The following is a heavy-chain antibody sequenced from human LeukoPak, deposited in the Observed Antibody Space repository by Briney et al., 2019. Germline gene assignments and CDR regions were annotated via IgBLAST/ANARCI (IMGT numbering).Heavy chain of an antibody. D-gene: IGHD3-10*01. J-gene: IGHJ4*02. CDR3: ARHVLLWFGELLSMEDYFDY. Sequence: SETLSLTCTVSGYSNSSDYYWGWIRQPPGKGLEWIGSVHHSGRTYYNPSLKSRVTISVDTSKNQFSLKLSSVTAADTAVYYCARHVLLWFGELLSMEDYFDYWGQGTLVTVSS. V-gene: IGHV4-38-2*02. CDR1: GYSNSSDYY. CDR2: VHHSGRT.